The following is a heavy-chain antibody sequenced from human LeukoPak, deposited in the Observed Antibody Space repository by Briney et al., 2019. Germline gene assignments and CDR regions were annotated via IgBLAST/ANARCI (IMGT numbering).Heavy chain of an antibody. D-gene: IGHD3-22*01. Sequence: GGSLRLSCAASGFTFSSYAMSWVRQAPGKGLEWVSAISGSGGSTYYADSVKGRFTISRDNSKNTLYLQMNSLRAEDTAVYYCAKDSQTYYYDSSGYCHFDYWGQGTLATVSS. CDR1: GFTFSSYA. V-gene: IGHV3-23*01. CDR2: ISGSGGST. CDR3: AKDSQTYYYDSSGYCHFDY. J-gene: IGHJ4*02.